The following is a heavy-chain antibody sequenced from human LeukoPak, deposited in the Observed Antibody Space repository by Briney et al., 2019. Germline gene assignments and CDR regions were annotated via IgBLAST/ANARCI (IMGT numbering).Heavy chain of an antibody. CDR3: ARGRGIAAAGRYFDY. D-gene: IGHD6-13*01. V-gene: IGHV4-4*07. CDR2: IYTSGST. CDR1: GGSISSYY. Sequence: PSETLSLTCTVSGGSISSYYWSWIRQPAGKGLEWIGRIYTSGSTNYNPSLKSRVTMSVDTSKNQFPLKLSSVTAADTAVYYCARGRGIAAAGRYFDYWGQGTLVTVSS. J-gene: IGHJ4*02.